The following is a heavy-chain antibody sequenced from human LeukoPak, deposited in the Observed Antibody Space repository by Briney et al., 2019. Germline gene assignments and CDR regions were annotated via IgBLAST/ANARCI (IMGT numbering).Heavy chain of an antibody. V-gene: IGHV1-2*06. CDR1: GYTFTGYH. Sequence: ASVKVSCKASGYTFTGYHMHWVRQAPGQGLEWMGRINPNSGDTNYAQKFQGRVAMTRDASISTAFMELTRLRSDDTAVYYCARDYCSSTSCLFDYWGQGTLVTVSS. D-gene: IGHD2-2*01. CDR2: INPNSGDT. CDR3: ARDYCSSTSCLFDY. J-gene: IGHJ4*02.